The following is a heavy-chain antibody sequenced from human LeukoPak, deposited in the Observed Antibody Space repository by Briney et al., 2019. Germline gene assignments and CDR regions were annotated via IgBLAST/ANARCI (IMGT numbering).Heavy chain of an antibody. Sequence: ASVKVSCKASGYTFTSYGISWVRQAPGQGLEWMGWMNPNSGNTGYAQKFQGRVAMTRNTSISTAYMELGSLRSEDTAVYYCARPGEPGYSSSWENGNFDYWGQGTLVTVSS. CDR3: ARPGEPGYSSSWENGNFDY. V-gene: IGHV1-8*02. CDR2: MNPNSGNT. J-gene: IGHJ4*02. CDR1: GYTFTSYG. D-gene: IGHD6-13*01.